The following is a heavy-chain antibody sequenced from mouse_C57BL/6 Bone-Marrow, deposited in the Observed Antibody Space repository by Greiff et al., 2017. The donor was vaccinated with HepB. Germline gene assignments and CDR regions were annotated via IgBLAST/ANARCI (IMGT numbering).Heavy chain of an antibody. CDR1: GYTFTSYW. V-gene: IGHV1-5*01. CDR2: IYPGNSDT. J-gene: IGHJ2*01. Sequence: EVQLVESGTVLARPGASVKMSCKTSGYTFTSYWMHWVKQRPGQGLEWIGAIYPGNSDTSYNQKFKGKAKLTAVTSASTAYMELSSLTNEDSAVYYCTGYSNYRYYFDYWGQGTTLTVSS. D-gene: IGHD2-5*01. CDR3: TGYSNYRYYFDY.